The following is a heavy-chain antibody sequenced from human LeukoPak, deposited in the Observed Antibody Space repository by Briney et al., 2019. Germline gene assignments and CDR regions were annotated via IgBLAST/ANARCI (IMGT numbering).Heavy chain of an antibody. Sequence: SVKVSCKASGYTFTSYAISWVRQAPGQGLEWMGRIIPIFGTANYAQKFQGRVTITTDESTSTAYMELSSLRSEDTAVYYCARDHYDSSGYYYAEYFQHWGQGTLVTVSS. CDR2: IIPIFGTA. D-gene: IGHD3-22*01. V-gene: IGHV1-69*05. CDR3: ARDHYDSSGYYYAEYFQH. J-gene: IGHJ1*01. CDR1: GYTFTSYA.